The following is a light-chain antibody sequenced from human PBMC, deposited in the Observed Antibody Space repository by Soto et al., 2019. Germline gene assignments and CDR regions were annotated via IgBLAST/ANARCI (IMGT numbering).Light chain of an antibody. CDR1: QNIVNY. V-gene: IGKV1-39*01. CDR3: QQGYSTPPVT. CDR2: GAS. J-gene: IGKJ5*01. Sequence: DVHMTQSPSSLSASVGDRVHITCRAKQNIVNYLNWYQQRPGEPPKLLIYGASTLGSGVPSRFSGSGSGTDFTLAIRGLQPEDFATYYCQQGYSTPPVTFGQGTRLEVK.